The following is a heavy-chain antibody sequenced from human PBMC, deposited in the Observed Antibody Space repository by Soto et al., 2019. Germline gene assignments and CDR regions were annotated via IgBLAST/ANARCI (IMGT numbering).Heavy chain of an antibody. CDR1: GATFTSST. V-gene: IGHV1-58*01. CDR3: AAISSGYYRVFDY. J-gene: IGHJ4*02. D-gene: IGHD3-22*01. CDR2: ILVGSGQT. Sequence: VKVSCKASGATFTSSTVNWVRQARGQPPEWIGWILVGSGQTNSAQKFQGRVAITRDMSTYTAYLELNSLRSDDSAVYYCAAISSGYYRVFDYWGQGTPVTVSS.